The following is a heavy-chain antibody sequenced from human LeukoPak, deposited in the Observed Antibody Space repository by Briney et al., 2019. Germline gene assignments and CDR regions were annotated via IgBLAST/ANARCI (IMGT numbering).Heavy chain of an antibody. J-gene: IGHJ4*02. CDR2: IYYSGST. CDR1: GGSISSYY. Sequence: SETLSLTCTVSGGSISSYYWSWIRQPPGKGLEWIGYIYYSGSTNYSPSLKSRVTISVDTSKNQFSLKLSSVTAADTAVYYCARLGGYYYDSSGYYYPFSYFDYWGQGTLVTVSS. D-gene: IGHD3-22*01. CDR3: ARLGGYYYDSSGYYYPFSYFDY. V-gene: IGHV4-59*08.